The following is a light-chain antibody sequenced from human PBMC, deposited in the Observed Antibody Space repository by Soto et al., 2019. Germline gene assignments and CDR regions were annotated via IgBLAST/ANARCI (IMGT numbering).Light chain of an antibody. J-gene: IGKJ1*01. CDR3: QQYGSSPRT. CDR2: GAS. V-gene: IGKV3-20*01. Sequence: EIVMTQSPATLSVYPGERATLSFRASQSVSSNLAWYQQKPGQAPRLHIYGASTRATGIPDRFTGSGSGTDFTLTISRLEPEDFAVYYCQQYGSSPRTFGQGTK. CDR1: QSVSSN.